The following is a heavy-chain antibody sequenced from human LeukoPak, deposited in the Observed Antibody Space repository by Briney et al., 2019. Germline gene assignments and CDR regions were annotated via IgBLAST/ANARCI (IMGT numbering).Heavy chain of an antibody. CDR2: IIPILGIA. CDR1: GGTFSSYA. J-gene: IGHJ4*02. D-gene: IGHD1-26*01. Sequence: ASVKVSCKASGGTFSSYAISWVRQAPGQGLEWMGRIIPILGIANYAQKFQGRVTITADKSTSTAYMELSSLRSEDTTVYYCASDSGSPTRGGFDFWGQGTLVTVSS. CDR3: ASDSGSPTRGGFDF. V-gene: IGHV1-69*04.